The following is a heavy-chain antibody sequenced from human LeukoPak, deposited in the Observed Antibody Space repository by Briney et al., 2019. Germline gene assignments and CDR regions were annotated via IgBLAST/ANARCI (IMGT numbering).Heavy chain of an antibody. D-gene: IGHD5-12*01. Sequence: GGSLRLSCVASGFTFSDRYMDWVRQAPGKGLEWVGRIRNKANSYTTEYVASVKGRFTISRDDSKNSLSLQMNSLKIEDTAMYYCASNVDSGFDVWGQGRMVTVSS. CDR1: GFTFSDRY. CDR2: IRNKANSYTT. J-gene: IGHJ3*01. V-gene: IGHV3-72*01. CDR3: ASNVDSGFDV.